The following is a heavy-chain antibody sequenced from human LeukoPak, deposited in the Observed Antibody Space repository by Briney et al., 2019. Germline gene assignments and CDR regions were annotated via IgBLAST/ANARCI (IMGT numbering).Heavy chain of an antibody. Sequence: GGSLRLSCAASGFTFGNAWMNWVRQAPGKGLEWVGRIKSKTDGGTTDYAAPVKGGFTISRDDSKNTLYLQMNSLKTEDTAVYYCTTKKGYCTNGVCYTGWFDPWGQGTLVTVSS. CDR1: GFTFGNAW. J-gene: IGHJ5*02. V-gene: IGHV3-15*07. CDR2: IKSKTDGGTT. D-gene: IGHD2-8*01. CDR3: TTKKGYCTNGVCYTGWFDP.